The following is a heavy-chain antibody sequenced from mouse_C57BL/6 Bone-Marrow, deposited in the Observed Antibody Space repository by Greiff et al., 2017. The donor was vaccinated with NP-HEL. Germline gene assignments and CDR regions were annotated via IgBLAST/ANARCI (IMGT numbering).Heavy chain of an antibody. D-gene: IGHD2-3*01. CDR3: AREGGYDGYGYFDV. CDR2: ISDGGSYT. Sequence: EVQRVESGGGLVKPGGSLKLSCAASGFTFSSYAMSWVRQTPEKRLEWVATISDGGSYTYYPDNVKGRFTISRDNAKNNLYLQMSHLKSEDTAMYYCAREGGYDGYGYFDVWGTGTTVTVSS. J-gene: IGHJ1*03. CDR1: GFTFSSYA. V-gene: IGHV5-4*01.